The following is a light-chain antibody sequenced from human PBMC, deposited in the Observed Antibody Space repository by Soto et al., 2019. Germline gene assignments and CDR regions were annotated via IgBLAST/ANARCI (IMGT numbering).Light chain of an antibody. J-gene: IGKJ3*01. CDR1: QSVSSY. CDR2: DAS. CDR3: QQRSNWPPFT. V-gene: IGKV3-11*01. Sequence: EIVLTQSPATLSFSRGERATLSCRASQSVSSYLAWYQQKPGQAPRLLIYDASNRATGIPARFSGSGSGTDFTLTISSLEPEDFAVYYCQQRSNWPPFTLGPGTKVDIK.